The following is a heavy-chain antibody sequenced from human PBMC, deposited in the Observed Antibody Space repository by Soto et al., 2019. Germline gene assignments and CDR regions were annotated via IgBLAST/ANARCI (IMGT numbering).Heavy chain of an antibody. V-gene: IGHV4-4*02. Sequence: SETLSLTFAVSGGSISSSNWWSWVRQPPGKGLEWIGEIYHSGSTNYNPSLKSRVTISVDKSKNQFSLKLSSVTAADTAVYYCARERFENYYGVDVWGQGTTVTVSS. D-gene: IGHD3-3*01. CDR3: ARERFENYYGVDV. CDR2: IYHSGST. J-gene: IGHJ6*02. CDR1: GGSISSSNW.